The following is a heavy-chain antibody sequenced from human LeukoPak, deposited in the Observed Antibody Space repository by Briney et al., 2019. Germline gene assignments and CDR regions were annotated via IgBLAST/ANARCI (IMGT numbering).Heavy chain of an antibody. CDR3: AKWKYSNSGIDDY. V-gene: IGHV3-7*01. D-gene: IGHD6-6*01. Sequence: PGGSLRLSCVASGFPFSSYWMTWVRQAPGKGLEWVANIKQDGSKKSYVDSVKGRFTISRDNAKNSLYLQMNSLRAEDTAIYYCAKWKYSNSGIDDYWGQGTLVTVSS. CDR2: IKQDGSKK. CDR1: GFPFSSYW. J-gene: IGHJ4*02.